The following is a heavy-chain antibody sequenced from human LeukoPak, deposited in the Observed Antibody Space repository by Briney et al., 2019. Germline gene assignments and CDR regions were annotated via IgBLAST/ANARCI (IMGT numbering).Heavy chain of an antibody. V-gene: IGHV3-30*02. Sequence: QSGGSLRLSCAASGFTFSSYGMHWVRQAPGKGLEWVAFIRYDGSNKYYADSVKGRFTISRDNSKNTLYLQMNSLRAEDTAVYYCATELGIYYGSGNWGQGTLVTVSS. J-gene: IGHJ4*02. CDR2: IRYDGSNK. CDR3: ATELGIYYGSGN. D-gene: IGHD3-10*01. CDR1: GFTFSSYG.